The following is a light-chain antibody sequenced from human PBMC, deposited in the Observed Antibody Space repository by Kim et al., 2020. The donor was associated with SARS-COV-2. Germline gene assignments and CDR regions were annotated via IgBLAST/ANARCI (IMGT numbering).Light chain of an antibody. CDR1: QDISNS. CDR2: DAS. J-gene: IGKJ5*01. CDR3: QQYDNLPIT. V-gene: IGKV1-33*01. Sequence: DIQMTQSPSSLSASVGDRVTITCQASQDISNSLNWFQQKPGIAPKVLIYDASDLQTGVPSRFSGRGSGTDFTLTISSLQPEDIATYYCQQYDNLPITFGQGTRLEIK.